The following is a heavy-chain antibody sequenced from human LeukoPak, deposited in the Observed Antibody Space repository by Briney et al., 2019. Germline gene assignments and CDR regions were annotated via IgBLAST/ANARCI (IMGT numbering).Heavy chain of an antibody. V-gene: IGHV4-59*02. J-gene: IGHJ5*02. D-gene: IGHD7-27*01. CDR2: IHHSGNS. CDR3: TRGHWGLQS. Sequence: SETLSLTCTVSGASVTDYYWSWIRQSPGKGLGWISYIHHSGNSDYNPSLRSRVTTSLDTSKNQFPLNLISVTAADTAVYYCTRGHWGLQSWSQGTLVTVSS. CDR1: GASVTDYY.